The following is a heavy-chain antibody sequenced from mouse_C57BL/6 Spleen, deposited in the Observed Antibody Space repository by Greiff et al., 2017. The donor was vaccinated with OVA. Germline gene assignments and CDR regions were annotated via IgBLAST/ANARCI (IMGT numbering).Heavy chain of an antibody. CDR2: IYPGDGDT. D-gene: IGHD1-1*02. Sequence: QVQLQQSGAELVKPGASVKISCKASGYAFSSYWMNWVKQRPGKGLEWIGQIYPGDGDTNYNGKFKGKATLTADKSSSTAYMQLSSLTSEDSAVYFCARWGDYYTWYFDVWGTGTTVTVSS. CDR3: ARWGDYYTWYFDV. V-gene: IGHV1-80*01. J-gene: IGHJ1*03. CDR1: GYAFSSYW.